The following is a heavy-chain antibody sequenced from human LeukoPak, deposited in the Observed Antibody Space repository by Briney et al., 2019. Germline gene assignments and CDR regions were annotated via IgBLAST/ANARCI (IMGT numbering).Heavy chain of an antibody. Sequence: QPGRSLRLSCEASGFTFSTYGMHWVRQAPGKGLEWITLIPYDGSNKYYADSVKGRFTISRDNSKNTLYLQMNSLRAEDTAVYYCARYYGSGRGYYGLDVWGKGTGVTVFS. CDR2: IPYDGSNK. CDR3: ARYYGSGRGYYGLDV. CDR1: GFTFSTYG. J-gene: IGHJ6*04. D-gene: IGHD3-10*01. V-gene: IGHV3-30*03.